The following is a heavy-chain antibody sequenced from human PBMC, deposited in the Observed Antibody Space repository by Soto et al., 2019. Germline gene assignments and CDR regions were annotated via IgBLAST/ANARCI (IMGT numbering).Heavy chain of an antibody. V-gene: IGHV3-21*01. Sequence: PGGSLRLSCAASGFTFSSYSMNWVRQAPGKGLEWVSSISSSSSYIYYADSVKGRFTISRDNAKNSLYLQMNSLRAEDTAVYYCAREMTTVTTTWDSWGQGTLVTVSS. CDR1: GFTFSSYS. J-gene: IGHJ4*02. CDR3: AREMTTVTTTWDS. CDR2: ISSSSSYI. D-gene: IGHD4-17*01.